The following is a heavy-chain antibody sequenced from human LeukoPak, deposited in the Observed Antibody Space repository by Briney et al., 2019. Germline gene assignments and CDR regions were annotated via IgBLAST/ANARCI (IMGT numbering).Heavy chain of an antibody. D-gene: IGHD3-10*01. J-gene: IGHJ3*02. Sequence: PGGSLRLSCAASGFTFSTYSMSWVRQAPGKGRGWVSAIIGIGGGTYYADSVKGRCTISRDNSKNTLYLQMNSLRAEDTDVYYCAKSNYYGSERDAFDIWGQGTMVTVSS. V-gene: IGHV3-23*01. CDR2: IIGIGGGT. CDR1: GFTFSTYS. CDR3: AKSNYYGSERDAFDI.